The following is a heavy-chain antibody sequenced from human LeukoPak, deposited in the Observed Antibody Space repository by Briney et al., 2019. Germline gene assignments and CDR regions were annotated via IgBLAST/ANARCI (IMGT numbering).Heavy chain of an antibody. V-gene: IGHV3-21*01. CDR1: GFTFSSYG. CDR3: ARDYDFWSGYADY. Sequence: GGSLRLSCAASGFTFSSYGMHWVRQAPGKGLEWVSSISSSSSYIYYADSVKGRFTISRDNAKNSLYPQMNSLRAEDTAVYYCARDYDFWSGYADYWGQGTLVTVSS. D-gene: IGHD3-3*01. CDR2: ISSSSSYI. J-gene: IGHJ4*02.